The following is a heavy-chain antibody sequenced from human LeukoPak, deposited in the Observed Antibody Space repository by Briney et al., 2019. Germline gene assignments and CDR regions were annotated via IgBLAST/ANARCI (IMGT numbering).Heavy chain of an antibody. CDR2: INHSGST. V-gene: IGHV4-34*01. CDR3: ARDWYGFWSGYYSYSYYLDV. J-gene: IGHJ6*03. CDR1: GGSFSGYY. D-gene: IGHD3-3*01. Sequence: SETLSLTCAVYGGSFSGYYWSWIRQPPAKGLEWIGEINHSGSTNYNPSLKSRVTISVDTSKNQFSLKLSSVTAAYTAVYYCARDWYGFWSGYYSYSYYLDVWGKGTTVTVSS.